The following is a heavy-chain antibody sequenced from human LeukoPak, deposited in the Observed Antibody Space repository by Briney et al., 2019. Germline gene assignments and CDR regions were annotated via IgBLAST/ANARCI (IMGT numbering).Heavy chain of an antibody. CDR3: ASGWGIAPDY. J-gene: IGHJ4*02. Sequence: GGSLRLSCAASGFTFSSYWMSWVRQAPGKGLEWVANIKQDGSEKYYVDSVKGRFTISRDNSKNTLYLQMNSLRAEDTAVYYCASGWGIAPDYWGQGTLVTVFS. D-gene: IGHD6-13*01. V-gene: IGHV3-7*03. CDR2: IKQDGSEK. CDR1: GFTFSSYW.